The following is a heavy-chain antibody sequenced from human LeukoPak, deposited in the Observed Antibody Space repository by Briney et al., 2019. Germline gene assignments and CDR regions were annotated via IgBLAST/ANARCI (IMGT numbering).Heavy chain of an antibody. CDR1: GFTFSSYA. V-gene: IGHV3-23*01. D-gene: IGHD3-22*01. Sequence: PGGSLRLSCAASGFTFSSYAMSWVRQAPGKGLEWVATISGSGGSTYYADSVKGRFTISRDNSKNTLYLQMNSLRAEDTAVYYCAKGGXYYYDSSGYFDYWGQGTLVTVSS. J-gene: IGHJ4*02. CDR2: ISGSGGST. CDR3: AKGGXYYYDSSGYFDY.